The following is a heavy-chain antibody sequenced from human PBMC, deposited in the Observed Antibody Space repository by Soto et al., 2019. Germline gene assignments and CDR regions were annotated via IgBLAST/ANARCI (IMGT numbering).Heavy chain of an antibody. Sequence: PSETLSLTCTVSGGSIRSYYWSWIRQPPGKGLEWIGYIYYSGSTNYNPSFKSRVTISVDTSKNQFSLKLSSVTAADTAVYYCARWYGGSLDYWGQGTLVTVSS. CDR3: ARWYGGSLDY. D-gene: IGHD4-17*01. CDR1: GGSIRSYY. V-gene: IGHV4-59*01. J-gene: IGHJ4*02. CDR2: IYYSGST.